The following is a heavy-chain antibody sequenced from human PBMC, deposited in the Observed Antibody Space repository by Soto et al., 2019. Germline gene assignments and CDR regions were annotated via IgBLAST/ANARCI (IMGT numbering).Heavy chain of an antibody. J-gene: IGHJ3*02. Sequence: QVQLQESGPGLVKPSETLSLTCTVSGGSISSYYWTWIRQPPGKRLEWIGYVYYSGSTNYNPYLKSRVTISVDMSKNQCSLKLSSVTAADTAVYYCARDTVTTSDDAFDIWGQGTMVTVSS. CDR3: ARDTVTTSDDAFDI. CDR1: GGSISSYY. CDR2: VYYSGST. V-gene: IGHV4-59*01. D-gene: IGHD4-17*01.